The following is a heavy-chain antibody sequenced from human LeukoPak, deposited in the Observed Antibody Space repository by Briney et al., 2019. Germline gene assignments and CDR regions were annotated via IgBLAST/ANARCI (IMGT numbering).Heavy chain of an antibody. CDR2: VSGSGGST. V-gene: IGHV3-23*01. D-gene: IGHD3-10*01. Sequence: GGSLRLSCAASGFTFNSYTMSWVRQAPGKGLEWVSAVSGSGGSTYYADSVKGRFTISRDNSKNTLYLQMNSLRAEDTAVYYCAKSKVRGGNWFDPWGQGTLVTVSS. J-gene: IGHJ5*02. CDR1: GFTFNSYT. CDR3: AKSKVRGGNWFDP.